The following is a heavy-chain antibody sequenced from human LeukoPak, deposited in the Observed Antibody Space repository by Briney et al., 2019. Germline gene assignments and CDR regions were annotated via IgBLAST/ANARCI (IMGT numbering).Heavy chain of an antibody. CDR2: INHSGST. J-gene: IGHJ5*02. D-gene: IGHD4-23*01. V-gene: IGHV4-34*01. Sequence: SETLSLTCAVYGGSFSGYYWSWIRQPPGKGLEWIGEINHSGSTNYNPSLKSRVTISVDTSKNQFSLKPSSVTAADTAVYYCARRYDYGGNSGGWFDPWGQGTLVTVSS. CDR1: GGSFSGYY. CDR3: ARRYDYGGNSGGWFDP.